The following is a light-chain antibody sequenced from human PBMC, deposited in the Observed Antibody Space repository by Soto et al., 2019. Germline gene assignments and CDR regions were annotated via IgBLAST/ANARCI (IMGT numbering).Light chain of an antibody. V-gene: IGKV1-5*01. CDR2: DVS. J-gene: IGKJ1*01. CDR1: QSISNW. CDR3: QQYKTYSRT. Sequence: DIQMTQSPSTLSASVGDRVTLTCRASQSISNWLAWYQQKPGKAPKLLIYDVSSLESGVPSRFSGRGSGTEFTLTISSLQSDDFATYYCQQYKTYSRTFGQGTKV.